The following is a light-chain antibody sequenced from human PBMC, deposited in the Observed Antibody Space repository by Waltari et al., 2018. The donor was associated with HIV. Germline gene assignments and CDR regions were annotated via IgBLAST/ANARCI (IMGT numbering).Light chain of an antibody. CDR2: LGS. V-gene: IGKV2-28*01. CDR1: QSLLHSNGYNY. J-gene: IGKJ1*01. Sequence: DIVMIQSPLSLPVTPGEPASISCRSSQSLLHSNGYNYLDWYLQKPGQSPQLLIYLGSNRASGVPDRFSGSGSGTDFTLKIRRVEAEDVGVYYCMQALQSPLTFGQGP. CDR3: MQALQSPLT.